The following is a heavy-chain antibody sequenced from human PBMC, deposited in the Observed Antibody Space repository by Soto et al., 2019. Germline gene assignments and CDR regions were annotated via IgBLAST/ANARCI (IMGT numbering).Heavy chain of an antibody. V-gene: IGHV4-59*01. J-gene: IGHJ6*02. CDR1: GGSISSYY. CDR2: IYYSGST. Sequence: PSETLSLTCTVSGGSISSYYWSWIRQPPGKGLEWIGYIYYSGSTNYNPSLKSRVTISVDTSKNQFSLKLSSVTAADTAVYYCASLAAAHDYYYGMDVWGQGTTVTVSS. D-gene: IGHD6-13*01. CDR3: ASLAAAHDYYYGMDV.